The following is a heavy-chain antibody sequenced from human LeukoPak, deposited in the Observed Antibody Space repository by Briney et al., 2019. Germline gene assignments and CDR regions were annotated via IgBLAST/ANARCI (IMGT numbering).Heavy chain of an antibody. CDR3: ARWLQRTNFDY. J-gene: IGHJ4*02. CDR2: IYPGNPDT. D-gene: IGHD5-24*01. Sequence: GESLKISCKGSGYSFTSYWIGWVRQMPGKGLEWMGIIYPGNPDTRYSPSFQGQVTISADKSISTAYLQWSSLKASDTAMYYCARWLQRTNFDYWGQGTLVTVSS. V-gene: IGHV5-51*01. CDR1: GYSFTSYW.